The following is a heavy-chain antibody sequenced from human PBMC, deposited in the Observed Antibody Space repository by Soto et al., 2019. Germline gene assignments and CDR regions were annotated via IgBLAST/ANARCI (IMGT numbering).Heavy chain of an antibody. V-gene: IGHV1-8*01. CDR2: MNPGSGNA. D-gene: IGHD3-10*01. CDR3: ARMASSGSLNWFDP. J-gene: IGHJ5*02. CDR1: GYTFTNYE. Sequence: ASVKVSCKASGYTFTNYEINWVRQATGQGLEWMGWMNPGSGNAGYAHKFQGRVTMTRNISISTAYMELSRLGSDDTAIYYCARMASSGSLNWFDPWGQGTLVTVSS.